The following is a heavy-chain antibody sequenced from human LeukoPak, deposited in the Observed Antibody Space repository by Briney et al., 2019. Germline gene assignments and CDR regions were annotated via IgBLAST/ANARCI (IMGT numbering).Heavy chain of an antibody. V-gene: IGHV4-39*07. J-gene: IGHJ3*02. CDR3: ARDIPPIIAAAAHDAFDI. CDR2: IYYSGST. CDR1: GFTFSSYS. Sequence: PGGSLRLSCAASGFTFSSYSMNWVRQAPGKGLEWIGSIYYSGSTYYNPSLKSRVTISIDTSKNQFSLKLSSVTAADTAVYYCARDIPPIIAAAAHDAFDIWGQGTMVTVSS. D-gene: IGHD6-13*01.